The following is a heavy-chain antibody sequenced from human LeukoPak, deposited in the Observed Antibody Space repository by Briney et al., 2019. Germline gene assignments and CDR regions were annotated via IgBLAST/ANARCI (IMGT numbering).Heavy chain of an antibody. V-gene: IGHV4-59*01. CDR3: ARDRYSGYDGFGAFDI. CDR1: GGPLTSYY. J-gene: IGHJ3*02. D-gene: IGHD5-12*01. CDR2: IYYRGST. Sequence: SETLSLTCAVSGGPLTSYYWTWIRQPPGKGLEWIGFIYYRGSTNYNPSLESRVTISIDTSKNRFSLKLSSVTAADTAVYYCARDRYSGYDGFGAFDIWGQGTMVTVSS.